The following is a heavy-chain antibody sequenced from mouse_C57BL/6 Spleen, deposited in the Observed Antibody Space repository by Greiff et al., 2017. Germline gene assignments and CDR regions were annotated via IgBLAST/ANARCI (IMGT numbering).Heavy chain of an antibody. Sequence: VQVVESGPELVKPGASVKISCKASGYAFSSSWMNWVKQRPGKGLEWIGRIYPGDGDTNYNGKFKGKATLTADKSSSTAYMPLSSLTSDDSAVYYCARSESAKDYWGQGTSVTVSS. CDR2: IYPGDGDT. CDR3: ARSESAKDY. CDR1: GYAFSSSW. V-gene: IGHV1-82*01. J-gene: IGHJ4*01.